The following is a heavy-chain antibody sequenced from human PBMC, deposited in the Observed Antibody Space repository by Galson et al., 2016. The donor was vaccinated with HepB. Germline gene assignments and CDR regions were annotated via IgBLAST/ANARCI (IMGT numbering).Heavy chain of an antibody. CDR3: PRGRTTRVRGVYSSRSWYFDL. Sequence: QSGAEVKKPGESLKISCEASGYNFTSYWIGWVRQMPGKGLEWMGIIYPGDSDPRYSPSFQGQVTISADNSINTAYLQWRSPKASDIAMYYCPRGRTTRVRGVYSSRSWYFDLWGRGTLVTVSS. CDR2: IYPGDSDP. CDR1: GYNFTSYW. J-gene: IGHJ2*01. D-gene: IGHD3-10*01. V-gene: IGHV5-51*01.